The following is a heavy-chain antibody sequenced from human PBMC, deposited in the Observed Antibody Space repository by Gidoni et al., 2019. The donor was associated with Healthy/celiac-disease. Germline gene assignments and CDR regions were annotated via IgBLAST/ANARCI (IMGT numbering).Heavy chain of an antibody. J-gene: IGHJ4*02. CDR1: GFTFSSYG. Sequence: QVQLVESGGGVVQPGRSLRLSCAASGFTFSSYGMHWVRQAPGKGLEWVAVISYDGSNKYYADSVKGRFTISRDNSKNTLYLQMNSLRAEDTAVYYCVPYDYVWGSYRYGDGTGYWGQGTLVTVSS. CDR3: VPYDYVWGSYRYGDGTGY. D-gene: IGHD3-16*02. CDR2: ISYDGSNK. V-gene: IGHV3-30*03.